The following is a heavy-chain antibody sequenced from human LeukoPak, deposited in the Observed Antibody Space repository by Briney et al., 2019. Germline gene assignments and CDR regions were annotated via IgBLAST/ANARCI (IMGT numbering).Heavy chain of an antibody. CDR3: ASVYYDSSGSRGSLDY. Sequence: ASVKVSCKASGYTFTGYYMHWVRQPPGQGLEWMGWINPNSGGTNYAQKFQGRVTMTRDTSISTAYMELSRLRSDDTAVYYCASVYYDSSGSRGSLDYWGQGTLVTVSS. D-gene: IGHD3-22*01. V-gene: IGHV1-2*02. J-gene: IGHJ4*02. CDR1: GYTFTGYY. CDR2: INPNSGGT.